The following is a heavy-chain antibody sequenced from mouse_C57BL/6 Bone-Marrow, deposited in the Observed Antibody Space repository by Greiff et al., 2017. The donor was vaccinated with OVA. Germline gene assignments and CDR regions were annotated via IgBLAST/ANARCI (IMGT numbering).Heavy chain of an antibody. CDR3: AKEGYYGSSYVGAMDY. CDR1: GFSLTSYG. D-gene: IGHD1-1*01. CDR2: IWRGGST. V-gene: IGHV2-5*01. Sequence: VMLVESGPGLVQPSQSLSITCTVSGFSLTSYGVHWVRQSPGKGLEWLGVIWRGGSTDYNAAFMSRLSITKDNSKSQVFFKMNSLQADDTAIYYCAKEGYYGSSYVGAMDYWGQGTSVTVSS. J-gene: IGHJ4*01.